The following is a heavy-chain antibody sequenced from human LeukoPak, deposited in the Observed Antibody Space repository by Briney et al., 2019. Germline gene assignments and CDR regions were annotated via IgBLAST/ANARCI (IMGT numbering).Heavy chain of an antibody. CDR3: ARDRRDTSMVWDY. CDR2: IYYSGNT. J-gene: IGHJ4*02. Sequence: ASETLSLTCTVSGGSMSDYYWSWIRQPPGKGLEWIGYIYYSGNTNYNPSLKSRVTISVDTSKNQFSLKMRSVTAADTAVYYCARDRRDTSMVWDYWGQGTLVTVSS. D-gene: IGHD5-18*01. CDR1: GGSMSDYY. V-gene: IGHV4-59*01.